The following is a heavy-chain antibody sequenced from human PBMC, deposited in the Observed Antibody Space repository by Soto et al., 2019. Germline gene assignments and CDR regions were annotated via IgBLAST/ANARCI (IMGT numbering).Heavy chain of an antibody. CDR1: GVKFSTSW. CDR3: EGSAGY. J-gene: IGHJ4*02. V-gene: IGHV3-7*01. Sequence: GSLRLSCEASGVKFSTSWMSWVRQAPGKGLEWVANIKKDGSEKYYVDSVKGRFTISRDNAKNSLFLQMNSLRVEDTAVYYCEGSAGYWGQGTLVTVSS. CDR2: IKKDGSEK.